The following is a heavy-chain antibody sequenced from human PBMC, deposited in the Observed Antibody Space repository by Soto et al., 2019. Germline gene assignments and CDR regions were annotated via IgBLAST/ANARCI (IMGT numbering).Heavy chain of an antibody. J-gene: IGHJ5*02. CDR3: VRHPTYCSGGACSALSGSEVRFDT. D-gene: IGHD2-15*01. Sequence: PSETLSFTCLVSGASISSGTYYWGWIRQPPGKVPEWIASISYSGTTYYTPFLKSRGTISAGTSGNHFSLTLNSVTAADTAVYYCVRHPTYCSGGACSALSGSEVRFDTWGQGTLVTVSS. V-gene: IGHV4-39*01. CDR2: ISYSGTT. CDR1: GASISSGTYY.